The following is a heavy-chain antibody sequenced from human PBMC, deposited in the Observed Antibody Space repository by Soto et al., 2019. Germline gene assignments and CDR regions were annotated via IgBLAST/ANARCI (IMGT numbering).Heavy chain of an antibody. V-gene: IGHV1-3*01. D-gene: IGHD3-10*01. CDR1: GYTFTSYA. CDR2: INAGNGNT. Sequence: QVQLVQSGAEVKKPGASVKVSCKASGYTFTSYAMHWVRQAPGQRLEWMGWINAGNGNTKYSQKFQGRVTIPRDTSGSTANRERRGLRSETTVVYYGAGGGFTRVGGPNCSTPGGRGPLVTVSS. J-gene: IGHJ5*02. CDR3: AGGGFTRVGGPNCSTP.